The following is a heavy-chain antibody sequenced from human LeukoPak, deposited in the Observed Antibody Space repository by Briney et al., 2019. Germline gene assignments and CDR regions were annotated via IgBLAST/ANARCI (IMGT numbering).Heavy chain of an antibody. D-gene: IGHD3-10*01. CDR3: ARVRGGSGGYCPDY. CDR1: GGSISSSSYY. V-gene: IGHV4-39*06. Sequence: SETLSLTCTVSGGSISSSSYYWGWIRQPPGKGLEWIGSIYYSGSTYYNPSLKSRVTISVDTFKNQFPLKLSSVTAADTAVYYCARVRGGSGGYCPDYWGQGTLVTVSS. CDR2: IYYSGST. J-gene: IGHJ4*02.